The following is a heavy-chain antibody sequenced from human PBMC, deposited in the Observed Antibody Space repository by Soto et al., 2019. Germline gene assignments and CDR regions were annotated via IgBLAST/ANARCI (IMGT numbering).Heavy chain of an antibody. CDR3: ARGITLPTPLDY. D-gene: IGHD1-20*01. CDR1: GGTFSSYA. J-gene: IGHJ4*02. V-gene: IGHV1-3*01. Sequence: ASVKVSCKASGGTFSSYAISWVRQAPGQGLEWMGWINACNGNTKYSQKFQGRVTITRDTSASTAYMELSSLRSEDTAVYYCARGITLPTPLDYWGQGTLVTVSS. CDR2: INACNGNT.